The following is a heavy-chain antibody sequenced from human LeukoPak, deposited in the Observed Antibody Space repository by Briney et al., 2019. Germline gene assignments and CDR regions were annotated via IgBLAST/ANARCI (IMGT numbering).Heavy chain of an antibody. V-gene: IGHV4-34*01. J-gene: IGHJ4*02. Sequence: SETLSLTCAVYGGSFSGYYWSWIRQPPGKGLEWIGGINHSGSTNYNPSLKSRVTISVDTSKNQFSLKLSSVTAADTAVYYCARGLHDYVWGSYRPFDYWGQGTLVTVSS. D-gene: IGHD3-16*02. CDR1: GGSFSGYY. CDR2: INHSGST. CDR3: ARGLHDYVWGSYRPFDY.